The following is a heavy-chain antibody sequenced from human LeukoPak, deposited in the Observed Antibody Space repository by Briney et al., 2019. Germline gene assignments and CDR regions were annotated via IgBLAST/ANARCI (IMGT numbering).Heavy chain of an antibody. J-gene: IGHJ4*02. CDR3: ARAGSIAAAGYVFDY. CDR2: ISSSGSTI. Sequence: GGSLRLSCAASGLTFSSYEMHRVRQAPGKGLEWVSYISSSGSTIYYADSLKGRFTVSRDNAKNSLLLQMNSLRAEDTAVYYCARAGSIAAAGYVFDYWGQGTLATVSS. V-gene: IGHV3-48*03. D-gene: IGHD6-25*01. CDR1: GLTFSSYE.